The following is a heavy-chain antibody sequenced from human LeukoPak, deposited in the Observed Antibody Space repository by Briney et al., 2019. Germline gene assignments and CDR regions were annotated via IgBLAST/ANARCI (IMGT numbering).Heavy chain of an antibody. CDR2: ISNTGGST. CDR1: GFSFNTYA. CDR3: AQQVGYCSSGSCYFTY. J-gene: IGHJ1*01. Sequence: PGGSLRLSCAASGFSFNTYAMSWVRPAPGKGLEWVSAISNTGGSTYYAASVKGRFTISRDKSKNTLSLQMNSLRAEDTAVYYCAQQVGYCSSGSCYFTYWGQGTLVTVSS. V-gene: IGHV3-23*01. D-gene: IGHD2-15*01.